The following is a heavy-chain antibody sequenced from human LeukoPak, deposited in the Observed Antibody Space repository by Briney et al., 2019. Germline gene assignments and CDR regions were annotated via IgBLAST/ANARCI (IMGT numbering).Heavy chain of an antibody. J-gene: IGHJ5*02. CDR2: IIGDGTRT. Sequence: GGSLRLSCAASGFSFSYYWMHWVRQGSGKGPVWVSRIIGDGTRTDYADSVKGRFTISRDNAKSTLYLQMNSLTVEDTAVYYCLRVDDTNGHNWFDPWDQGTLVTVSS. CDR3: LRVDDTNGHNWFDP. V-gene: IGHV3-74*01. CDR1: GFSFSYYW. D-gene: IGHD2-8*01.